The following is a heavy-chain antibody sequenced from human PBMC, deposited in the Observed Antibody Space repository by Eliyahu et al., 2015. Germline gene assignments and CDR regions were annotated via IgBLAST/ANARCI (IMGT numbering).Heavy chain of an antibody. J-gene: IGHJ4*02. D-gene: IGHD5-12*01. CDR2: IDWDDDK. V-gene: IGHV2-70*04. Sequence: QVTLKESGPALVKPTQTLTLTCTFSGFSLXTSGMRVSWIRQPPGKALEWLARIDWDDDKFYSTSLKTRLTISKDTSKNQVVLTMTNMDPVDTATYYCALSPGGYVPFDYWGQGTLVTVSS. CDR1: GFSLXTSGMR. CDR3: ALSPGGYVPFDY.